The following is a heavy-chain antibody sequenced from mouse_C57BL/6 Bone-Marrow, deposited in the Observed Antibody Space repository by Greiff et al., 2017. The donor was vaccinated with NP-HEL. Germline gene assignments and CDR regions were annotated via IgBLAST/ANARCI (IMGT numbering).Heavy chain of an antibody. CDR2: ISSGGDYI. CDR3: TRAGYGNYVDY. CDR1: GFTFSSYA. D-gene: IGHD2-1*01. J-gene: IGHJ2*01. V-gene: IGHV5-9-1*02. Sequence: EVQVVESGEGLVKPGGSLKLSCAASGFTFSSYAMSWVRQTPEKRLEWVAYISSGGDYIYYADTVKGRFTISRDNARNTLYLQMSSLKSEDTAMYYCTRAGYGNYVDYWGQGTTLTVSS.